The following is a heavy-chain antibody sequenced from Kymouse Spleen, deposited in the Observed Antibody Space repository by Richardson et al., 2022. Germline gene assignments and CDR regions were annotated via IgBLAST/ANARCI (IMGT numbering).Heavy chain of an antibody. CDR2: INHSGST. V-gene: IGHV4-34*01. J-gene: IGHJ4*02. CDR1: GGSFSGYY. CDR3: ARVNRDILTGYHEDY. D-gene: IGHD3-9*01. Sequence: QVQLQQWGAGLLKPSETLSLTCAVYGGSFSGYYWSWIRQPPGKGLEWIGEINHSGSTNYNPSLKSRVTISVDTSKNQFSLKLSSVTAADTAVYYCARVNRDILTGYHEDYWGQGTLVTVSS.